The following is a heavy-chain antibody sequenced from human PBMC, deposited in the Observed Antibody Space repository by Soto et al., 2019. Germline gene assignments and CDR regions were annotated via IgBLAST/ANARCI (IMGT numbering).Heavy chain of an antibody. CDR1: GFSLNTNAVG. Sequence: QITLKESGPTLVKPTQTLTLTCTFSGFSLNTNAVGVAWIRQPPGKALEWLALLYWDDDKRYSPSLKSRLTSTTDTSKNQVVLTMTNMDPEDTATYYCAHRRVRDSSGENFDPWGQGTLVTVSS. CDR2: LYWDDDK. V-gene: IGHV2-5*02. J-gene: IGHJ5*02. CDR3: AHRRVRDSSGENFDP. D-gene: IGHD6-19*01.